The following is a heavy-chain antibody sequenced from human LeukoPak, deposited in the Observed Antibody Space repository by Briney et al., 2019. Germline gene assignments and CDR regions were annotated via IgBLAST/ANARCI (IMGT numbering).Heavy chain of an antibody. V-gene: IGHV4-30-4*01. CDR3: ARQIYGDLYYFDY. CDR1: GGSISSGDYY. CDR2: IYYSGSS. Sequence: PSQTLSLTCTVSGGSISSGDYYWSWIRQPPGKGLEWLRYIYYSGSSYYIPSLESRVTMSVDTSKNQFSLRLSSVTAADTAVYYCARQIYGDLYYFDYWGQGTLVTVSS. D-gene: IGHD4-17*01. J-gene: IGHJ4*02.